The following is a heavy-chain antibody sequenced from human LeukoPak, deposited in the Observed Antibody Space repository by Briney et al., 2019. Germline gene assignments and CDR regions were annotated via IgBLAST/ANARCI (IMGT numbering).Heavy chain of an antibody. CDR1: GGSISSSNW. D-gene: IGHD6-13*01. Sequence: PSGTLSLTCAVSGGSISSSNWWSWVRQPPGKGLEWIGEIYHSGSTNYNPSLKSRVTISVDKSKNQFSLKLGSVTAADTAVYYCARASFSSSWYEGAFDIWGQGTMVTVSS. J-gene: IGHJ3*02. CDR2: IYHSGST. V-gene: IGHV4-4*02. CDR3: ARASFSSSWYEGAFDI.